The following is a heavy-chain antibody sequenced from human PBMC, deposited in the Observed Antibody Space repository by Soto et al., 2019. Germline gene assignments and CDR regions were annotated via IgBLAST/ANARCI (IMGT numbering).Heavy chain of an antibody. D-gene: IGHD2-2*01. CDR3: ARGQVGVVVVPAATGYNWFDP. V-gene: IGHV4-59*01. Sequence: SETLSLTXTVSGGSISSYYWSWIRQPPGKGLEWIGYIYYSGSTNYNPSLKSRVTISVDTSKNQFSLKLSSVTAADTAVYYCARGQVGVVVVPAATGYNWFDPWGQGTLVTVSS. CDR2: IYYSGST. CDR1: GGSISSYY. J-gene: IGHJ5*02.